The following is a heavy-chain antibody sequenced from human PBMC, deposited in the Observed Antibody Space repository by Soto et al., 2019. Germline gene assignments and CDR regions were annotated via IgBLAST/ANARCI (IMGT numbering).Heavy chain of an antibody. CDR2: IYSGGST. J-gene: IGHJ4*02. CDR3: ARDRHSSSFTFDY. Sequence: GGSLRLSCAASGFTVSSNYMSWVRQAPGKGLEWVSVIYSGGSTYYADSVKGRFTISRDNSKNTLYLQMNSLRAEDTAVYYCARDRHSSSFTFDYWGQGTLVTVSS. D-gene: IGHD6-13*01. V-gene: IGHV3-66*01. CDR1: GFTVSSNY.